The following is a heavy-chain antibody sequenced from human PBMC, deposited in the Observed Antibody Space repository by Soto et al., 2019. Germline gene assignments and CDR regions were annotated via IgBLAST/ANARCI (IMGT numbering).Heavy chain of an antibody. J-gene: IGHJ5*02. D-gene: IGHD4-4*01. CDR3: ARDHVGAGVTPFDQRWFDP. CDR2: TYYRSKWYN. V-gene: IGHV6-1*01. Sequence: PAQTLSLTCAISGDSVSSNSAALNWIRQSPSRGLEWLGRTYYRSKWYNDYAVSVKSRITISPDTSKNQYSLQLNSVTPEDTAVYYCARDHVGAGVTPFDQRWFDPWCQGTRVTVSS. CDR1: GDSVSSNSAA.